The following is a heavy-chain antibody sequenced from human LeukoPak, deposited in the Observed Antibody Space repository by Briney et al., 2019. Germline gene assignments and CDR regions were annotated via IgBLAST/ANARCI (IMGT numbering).Heavy chain of an antibody. Sequence: SETLSLTCTVSGGSISSSSYYWGWIRQPPGKGLVWIGSIYYSGSTYYNPSLKSRVTISVDTSKNQFSLKLSSVAAADTAVYYCARNSGSASPPTLNWFDPWGQGTLVTVSS. D-gene: IGHD5-12*01. V-gene: IGHV4-39*01. J-gene: IGHJ5*02. CDR1: GGSISSSSYY. CDR2: IYYSGST. CDR3: ARNSGSASPPTLNWFDP.